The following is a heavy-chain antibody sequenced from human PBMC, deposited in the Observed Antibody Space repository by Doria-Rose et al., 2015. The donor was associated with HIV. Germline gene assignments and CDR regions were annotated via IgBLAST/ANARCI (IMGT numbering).Heavy chain of an antibody. CDR3: ARMGSYRELDY. V-gene: IGHV4-31*03. CDR2: TYYTGTS. J-gene: IGHJ4*02. D-gene: IGHD3-3*01. CDR1: GASVSSRGYY. Sequence: VQLQQWGPGLVKPSETLSLTCSASGASVSSRGYYWNWIRQVPGKGLESLGYTYYTGTSDYSPSLKSRLNMAVDTSKDQFSLKLSFVTVADTAVYYCARMGSYRELDYWGQGALVIVSA.